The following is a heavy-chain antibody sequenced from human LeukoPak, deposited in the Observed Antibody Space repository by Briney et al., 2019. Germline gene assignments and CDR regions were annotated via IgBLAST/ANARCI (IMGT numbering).Heavy chain of an antibody. CDR2: IYYGGST. CDR1: GGSISSYY. V-gene: IGHV4-59*08. D-gene: IGHD6-13*01. J-gene: IGHJ5*02. Sequence: SETLSLTCTVSGGSISSYYWSWIRQPPGKGLEWIGYIYYGGSTNYNPSLKSRVTISVDTSKNQFSLKLSSVTAADTAVYYCARHLRGSAGTWVLLFDPWGQGTLVTVSS. CDR3: ARHLRGSAGTWVLLFDP.